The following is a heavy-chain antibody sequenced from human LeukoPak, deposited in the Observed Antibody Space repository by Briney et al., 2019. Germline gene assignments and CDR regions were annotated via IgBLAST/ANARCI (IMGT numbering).Heavy chain of an antibody. CDR3: ARVSRMTFDH. J-gene: IGHJ4*02. CDR1: GFTFSSYD. V-gene: IGHV3-23*01. D-gene: IGHD2-21*02. CDR2: ISDSGNST. Sequence: PGGSLRLSCAVSGFTFSSYDMSWVRQAPGKGLEWVSAISDSGNSTYYADSVKGRFTISGDNSKNTLYLRMNSLRAEDTAIYYCARVSRMTFDHWGQGILVTVSS.